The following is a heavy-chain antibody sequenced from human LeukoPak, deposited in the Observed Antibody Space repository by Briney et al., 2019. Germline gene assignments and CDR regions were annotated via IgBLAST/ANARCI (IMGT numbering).Heavy chain of an antibody. CDR3: ARGRGYCSGGNCYSVLDY. Sequence: GGTLRLSCAASGFTFSSYGMSWVRQAPGKGLEWVSAISGSGGSTYYTDSVKGRFTISRDNAKNSLYLQMNSLRAEDTAVYYCARGRGYCSGGNCYSVLDYWGQGILVTVSS. J-gene: IGHJ4*02. CDR1: GFTFSSYG. D-gene: IGHD2-15*01. V-gene: IGHV3-23*01. CDR2: ISGSGGST.